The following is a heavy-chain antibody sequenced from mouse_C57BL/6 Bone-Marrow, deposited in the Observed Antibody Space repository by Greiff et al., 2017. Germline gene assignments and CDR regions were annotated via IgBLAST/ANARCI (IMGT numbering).Heavy chain of an antibody. CDR1: GFTFSSYC. V-gene: IGHV5-6*01. D-gene: IGHD4-1*01. J-gene: IGHJ2*01. CDR2: ISSGGSYT. Sequence: EVQRVESGGDLVKPGGSLKLSCAASGFTFSSYCMSWVRQTPDKRLEWVATISSGGSYTYYPDSVKGRFTISRDNAKNTLYLQMSSLKSEDTAMYCGARRAGTRCFDYWGQGTTLTVSS. CDR3: ARRAGTRCFDY.